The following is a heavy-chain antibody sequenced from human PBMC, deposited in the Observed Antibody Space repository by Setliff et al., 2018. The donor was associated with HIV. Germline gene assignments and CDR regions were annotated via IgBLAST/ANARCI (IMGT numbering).Heavy chain of an antibody. D-gene: IGHD1-26*01. CDR2: INQSENT. Sequence: SETLSLTCTVSGHSITSDYQWGWIRQPPGKGLEWIGEINQSENTNYNPSLKSRVSISVDTSKNQFSLKLTSVTAADTAVYFCARGHTKNYYGGDFFDYWGQGSLVTV. CDR1: GHSITSDYQ. CDR3: ARGHTKNYYGGDFFDY. J-gene: IGHJ4*02. V-gene: IGHV4-38-2*02.